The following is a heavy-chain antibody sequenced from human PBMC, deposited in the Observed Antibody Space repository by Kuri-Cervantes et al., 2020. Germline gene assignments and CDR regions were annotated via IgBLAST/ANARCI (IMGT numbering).Heavy chain of an antibody. D-gene: IGHD6-13*01. CDR2: ISSSSSYI. J-gene: IGHJ4*02. V-gene: IGHV3-21*01. Sequence: GGSLRLSCAASGFTFSSYSMNWVRQAPGKGLEWVSSISSSSSYIYYADSVKGRFTISRDNAKNSLYLQMNSLRAEDTAVYYCARGQPVAAADSFDYWGQGALVTVSS. CDR3: ARGQPVAAADSFDY. CDR1: GFTFSSYS.